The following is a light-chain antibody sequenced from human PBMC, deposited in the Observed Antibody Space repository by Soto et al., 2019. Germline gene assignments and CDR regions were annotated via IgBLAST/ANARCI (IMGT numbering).Light chain of an antibody. V-gene: IGKV3-11*01. J-gene: IGKJ5*01. CDR1: QSVERY. Sequence: ETVLTQSPATLSLSPGERATLSCRASQSVERYLAWYQHKPGQAPRLLIYDASNRATGIPARFSGSGSGTDLPITIIRLEPEDFAVYYCQQRANGSPITFGQGTRLEIK. CDR2: DAS. CDR3: QQRANGSPIT.